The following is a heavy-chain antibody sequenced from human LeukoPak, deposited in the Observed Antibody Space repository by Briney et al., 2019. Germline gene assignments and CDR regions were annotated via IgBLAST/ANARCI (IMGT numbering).Heavy chain of an antibody. Sequence: GASVKVSCKASGGTFSSYVINWVRQAPGQGLEWMGGIIPIFGTANYAQKFQGRVTITADESTSTAYMELSSLISEDTAVYYCARLSRGELFRSVDYWGQGTLVTVSS. CDR3: ARLSRGELFRSVDY. D-gene: IGHD3-10*01. CDR2: IIPIFGTA. CDR1: GGTFSSYV. J-gene: IGHJ4*02. V-gene: IGHV1-69*13.